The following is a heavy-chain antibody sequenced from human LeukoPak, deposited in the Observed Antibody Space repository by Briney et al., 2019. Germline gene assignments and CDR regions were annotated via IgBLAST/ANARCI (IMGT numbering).Heavy chain of an antibody. CDR2: IYDSGST. Sequence: SEALSLTCAVSGGSISSSNWWSWVRQPPGKGLEWIGEIYDSGSTNYNPSLKSRVTISVDKSKNQFSLKLSSVTAADTAVYYCARVVAKGYCSSTSCCGYFQHWGQGTLVTVSA. J-gene: IGHJ1*01. V-gene: IGHV4-4*02. D-gene: IGHD2-2*01. CDR1: GGSISSSNW. CDR3: ARVVAKGYCSSTSCCGYFQH.